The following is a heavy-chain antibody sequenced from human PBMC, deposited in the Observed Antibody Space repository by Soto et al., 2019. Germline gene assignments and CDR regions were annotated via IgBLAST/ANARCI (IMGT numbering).Heavy chain of an antibody. CDR2: NYANGGQT. Sequence: QVQLVQSGTEVKKPGDSVKVCCKSSAYTFITDYIRWVRKSPGQGLELLGVNYANGGQTSFEPSLKGRVTLTRNTSARTVYMDLISRRPEDTALYYCARDGSRWNFDYWGPGTLVTVSS. CDR1: AYTFITDY. V-gene: IGHV1-46*04. J-gene: IGHJ4*02. D-gene: IGHD6-13*01. CDR3: ARDGSRWNFDY.